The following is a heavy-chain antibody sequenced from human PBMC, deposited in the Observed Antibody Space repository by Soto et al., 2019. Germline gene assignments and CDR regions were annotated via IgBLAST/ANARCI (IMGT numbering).Heavy chain of an antibody. Sequence: SETLSLTCAVYGGSFSGYYWSWIRQPPGKGLEWIGEINHSGSTNYNPSLKSRVTISVDTSKNQFSLKLSSVTAADTAVYYCARGRTDSSGYGYWGQGTLVTVSS. CDR3: ARGRTDSSGYGY. V-gene: IGHV4-34*01. D-gene: IGHD3-22*01. CDR1: GGSFSGYY. J-gene: IGHJ4*02. CDR2: INHSGST.